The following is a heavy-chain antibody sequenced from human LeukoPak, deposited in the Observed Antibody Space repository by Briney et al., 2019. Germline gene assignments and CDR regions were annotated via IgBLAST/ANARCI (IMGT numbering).Heavy chain of an antibody. Sequence: PGGSLRLSCVASGFTFSRFGMHWVRQAPGKGLEWVAVISYDGRNKYYADSMKGRFTISRDNSKNTLFLQMSSLRAEDMAVYYCASHWAQQVVSDYWGQGTLVTVSS. CDR2: ISYDGRNK. D-gene: IGHD6-13*01. V-gene: IGHV3-30*03. J-gene: IGHJ4*02. CDR3: ASHWAQQVVSDY. CDR1: GFTFSRFG.